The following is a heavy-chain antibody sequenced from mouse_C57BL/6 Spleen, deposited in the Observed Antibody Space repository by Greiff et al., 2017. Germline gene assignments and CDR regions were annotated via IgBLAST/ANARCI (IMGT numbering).Heavy chain of an antibody. D-gene: IGHD1-1*01. CDR3: ASYGMGFAY. CDR1: GYTFTNYW. V-gene: IGHV1-63*01. Sequence: VQLQQSGAELVRPGTSVKMSCKASGYTFTNYWIGWAKQRPGHGLEWIGDIYPGGGYTNYNEKFKSKATLTVDKSSSTAYMQLSSLTSEDSAVYYCASYGMGFAYWGQGTLVTVSA. CDR2: IYPGGGYT. J-gene: IGHJ3*01.